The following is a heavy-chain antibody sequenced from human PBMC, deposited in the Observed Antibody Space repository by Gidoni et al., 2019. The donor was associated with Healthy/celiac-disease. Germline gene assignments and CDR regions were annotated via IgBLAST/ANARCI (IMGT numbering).Heavy chain of an antibody. Sequence: EVQLVESGGGLVKPGGSLRLSCAASGFTFSSYSMNWVRQAPGKGLEWVSSISSSSSYIYYADSVKGRFTISRDNAKNSLYLQMNSLRAEDTAVYYCARVSKKFVTIDYYYYMDVWGKGTTVTVSS. CDR2: ISSSSSYI. CDR1: GFTFSSYS. J-gene: IGHJ6*03. D-gene: IGHD3-3*01. V-gene: IGHV3-21*01. CDR3: ARVSKKFVTIDYYYYMDV.